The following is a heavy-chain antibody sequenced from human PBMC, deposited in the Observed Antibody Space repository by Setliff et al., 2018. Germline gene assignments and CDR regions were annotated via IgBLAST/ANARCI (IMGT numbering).Heavy chain of an antibody. V-gene: IGHV4-34*01. Sequence: SETLSLTCTVYGGSFTNYYWGWIRQSPGKGLEWIGEINHSGSTNYNPSLKSRLTMSVDTSKNQVSLKLNSVTAADTAVYYCARVGCAGVLCYNHGYYYALDVWGQGTTVTVSS. J-gene: IGHJ6*02. CDR1: GGSFTNYY. CDR3: ARVGCAGVLCYNHGYYYALDV. CDR2: INHSGST. D-gene: IGHD2-8*02.